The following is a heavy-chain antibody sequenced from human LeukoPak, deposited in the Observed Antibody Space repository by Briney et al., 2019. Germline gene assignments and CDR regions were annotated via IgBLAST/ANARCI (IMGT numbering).Heavy chain of an antibody. CDR3: AKDFRIGYSAHFDY. CDR2: ISGSGGNT. D-gene: IGHD2-21*01. CDR1: GFTFSSYA. J-gene: IGHJ4*02. Sequence: GGSLRLSCAASGFTFSSYAMGWVRQAPGKGLEWVSVISGSGGNTYYADSVKGRFSISRDNSKNTLYLQMDSLRGEDTAVYYCAKDFRIGYSAHFDYWGQGALVTVSS. V-gene: IGHV3-23*01.